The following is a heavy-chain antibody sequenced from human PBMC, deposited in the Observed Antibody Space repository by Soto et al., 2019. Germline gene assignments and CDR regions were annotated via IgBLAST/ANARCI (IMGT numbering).Heavy chain of an antibody. J-gene: IGHJ4*02. Sequence: LSFTSAGFTFSSYAISLVLQSPGKGLEWISTISTTGSNTYYADSVKGRSTISRDNSKNTLFLQMNSLRAEDTAVYYCANDIVVVVNAKNYWGQGTQVTVSS. CDR1: GFTFSSYA. CDR3: ANDIVVVVNAKNY. D-gene: IGHD2-8*02. CDR2: ISTTGSNT. V-gene: IGHV3-23*01.